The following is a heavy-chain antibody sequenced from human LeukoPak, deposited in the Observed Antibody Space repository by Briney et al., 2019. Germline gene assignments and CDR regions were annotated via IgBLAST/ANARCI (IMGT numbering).Heavy chain of an antibody. D-gene: IGHD5-18*01. V-gene: IGHV3-7*01. J-gene: IGHJ6*03. CDR1: GYTFSSYW. CDR3: ARTATDTAMVTRIRTYYYMDV. CDR2: IKQDGSEK. Sequence: GGSLRLSCAASGYTFSSYWMSWVRQAPGKGLEWVANIKQDGSEKYYVDSVKGRFTISRDNAKNSLYLQMNSLRAEDTAVYYCARTATDTAMVTRIRTYYYMDVWGKGTTVTVSS.